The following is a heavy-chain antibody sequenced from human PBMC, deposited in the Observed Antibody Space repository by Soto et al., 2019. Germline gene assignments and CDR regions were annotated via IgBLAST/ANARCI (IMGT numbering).Heavy chain of an antibody. J-gene: IGHJ6*03. V-gene: IGHV3-33*01. CDR3: AREDYYYYYYMDV. CDR1: GFTFSSYG. CDR2: IWYDGSNK. Sequence: GGSLRLSCAASGFTFSSYGMHWVRQAPGKGLEWVAVIWYDGSNKYYADSVKGRFTISRDNSKNTLYLQMNSLRAEDTAVYYCAREDYYYYYYMDVWGKGTTVTVSS.